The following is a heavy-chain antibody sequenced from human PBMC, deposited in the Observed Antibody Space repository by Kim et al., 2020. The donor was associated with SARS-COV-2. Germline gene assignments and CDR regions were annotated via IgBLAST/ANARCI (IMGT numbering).Heavy chain of an antibody. Sequence: GGSLRLSCAASGFTFSGSAIHWVRQAPGKGLQWVGHIRSKSNNYATILGAAVRGRFTISRDDSKDTAYLQMNSLKFEDTAMYYCLRRGAPTVWGQGTQVT. J-gene: IGHJ4*02. CDR1: GFTFSGSA. V-gene: IGHV3-73*01. D-gene: IGHD3-16*01. CDR2: IRSKSNNYAT. CDR3: LRRGAPTV.